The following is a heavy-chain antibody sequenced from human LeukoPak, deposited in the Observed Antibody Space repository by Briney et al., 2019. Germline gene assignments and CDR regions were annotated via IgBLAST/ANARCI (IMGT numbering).Heavy chain of an antibody. J-gene: IGHJ4*02. CDR2: IYSGGST. V-gene: IGHV3-66*02. D-gene: IGHD3-10*01. CDR1: GFTVSSNY. CDR3: ARYGSGTKIDY. Sequence: GGSMRLSCAASGFTVSSNYMSWVRQAPGKGLEWVSVIYSGGSTYYADSVKGRFTISRDNSKNTLDLQMNSLRAEDTAVYYCARYGSGTKIDYWGQGTLVTVSS.